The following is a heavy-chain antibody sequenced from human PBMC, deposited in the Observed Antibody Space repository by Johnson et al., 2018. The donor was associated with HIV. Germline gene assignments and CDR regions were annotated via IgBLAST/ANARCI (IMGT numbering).Heavy chain of an antibody. Sequence: QVQLVESGGGVVQPGRSLRLSCAASGFTSSSYAMHWVRQAPGKGREWVAVISYDGSKKYYADSVKGQFTISRDNSKNTLYLQMNILRAEDTAVYYCARSMTTVTVAFDIWGQGTMVTVSS. CDR2: ISYDGSKK. CDR1: GFTSSSYA. CDR3: ARSMTTVTVAFDI. J-gene: IGHJ3*02. D-gene: IGHD4-17*01. V-gene: IGHV3-30-3*01.